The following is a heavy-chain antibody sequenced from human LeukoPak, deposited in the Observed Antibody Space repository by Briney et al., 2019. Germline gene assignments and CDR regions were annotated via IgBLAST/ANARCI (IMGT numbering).Heavy chain of an antibody. D-gene: IGHD5-24*01. CDR2: ISSSGSNI. CDR1: GFTFSDYY. CDR3: ARDPVEISYDY. Sequence: PGGSLRLSCAASGFTFSDYYMSWIRQTPGKGLEWVSYISSSGSNIYYADSVRGRFIISRDNAKNSLYLQMISLRAEDTAVYYCARDPVEISYDYWGQGTLVTVSS. J-gene: IGHJ4*02. V-gene: IGHV3-11*04.